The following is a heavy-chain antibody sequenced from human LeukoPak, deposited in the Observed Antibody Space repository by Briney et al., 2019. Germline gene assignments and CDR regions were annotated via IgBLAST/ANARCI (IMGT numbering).Heavy chain of an antibody. Sequence: YTRYSPSFQGQVTISVDKSISTAYLHWSSLKASDTAIYYCARARYYYSTTGYYFDGNFDYWGQGTLVTVSS. CDR3: ARARYYYSTTGYYFDGNFDY. J-gene: IGHJ4*02. V-gene: IGHV5-51*01. D-gene: IGHD3-22*01. CDR2: YT.